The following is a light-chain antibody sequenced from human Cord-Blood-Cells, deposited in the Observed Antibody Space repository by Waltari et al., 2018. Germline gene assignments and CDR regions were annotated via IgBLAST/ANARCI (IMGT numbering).Light chain of an antibody. CDR3: SSYTSSSTYV. V-gene: IGLV2-14*03. CDR2: DVS. Sequence: QSALTQPASVSGSHGQSITISCTGTSSDGGGYNYVSWYQQHPGKAPKLMIYDVSNRPSGVSNRFSGSKSGNPASLTISGLQAEDEADYYCSSYTSSSTYVFGTGTKVTVL. J-gene: IGLJ1*01. CDR1: SSDGGGYNY.